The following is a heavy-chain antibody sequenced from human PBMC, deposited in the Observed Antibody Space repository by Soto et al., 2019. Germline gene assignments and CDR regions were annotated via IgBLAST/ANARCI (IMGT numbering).Heavy chain of an antibody. CDR2: IYWNDDT. J-gene: IGHJ5*02. CDR1: GFLLTTAGAG. D-gene: IGHD4-17*01. V-gene: IGHV2-5*01. CDR3: AHRGYGNYPRDNWFDP. Sequence: QITLKESGPTLVKPTQTLTLTCTFSGFLLTTAGAGVGWIRQPPGKALEWLALIYWNDDTRYSPSLKSRLTITKDTSKNQVVLRMTNMDPVDTATYYCAHRGYGNYPRDNWFDPWGQGILVIVSS.